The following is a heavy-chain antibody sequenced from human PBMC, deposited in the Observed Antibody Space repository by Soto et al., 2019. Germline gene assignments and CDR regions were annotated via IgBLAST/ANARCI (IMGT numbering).Heavy chain of an antibody. CDR1: GGSISSGGYY. Sequence: KPSETLSPTCTVSGGSISSGGYYWSWIRQHPGKGLEWIGYIYYSGSTYYNPSLKSRVTISVDTSKNQFSLKLSSVTAADTAVYYCARGRFGDYDSDYWGQGTLVTVSS. D-gene: IGHD4-17*01. V-gene: IGHV4-31*03. J-gene: IGHJ4*02. CDR2: IYYSGST. CDR3: ARGRFGDYDSDY.